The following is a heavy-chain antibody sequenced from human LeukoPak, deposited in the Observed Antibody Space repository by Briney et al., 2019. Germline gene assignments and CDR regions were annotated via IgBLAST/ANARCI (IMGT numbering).Heavy chain of an antibody. D-gene: IGHD6-13*01. V-gene: IGHV1-2*06. Sequence: ASVKVSCKASGYTFTGYYIHWVRQAPGQGLEWMGRINPNNGDTNYAQKFQGRVTMTRDTSISTAYMELSRLRSDDTAVYYCARGYIAAAGTIDYWGQGTLVTVSS. CDR1: GYTFTGYY. J-gene: IGHJ4*02. CDR2: INPNNGDT. CDR3: ARGYIAAAGTIDY.